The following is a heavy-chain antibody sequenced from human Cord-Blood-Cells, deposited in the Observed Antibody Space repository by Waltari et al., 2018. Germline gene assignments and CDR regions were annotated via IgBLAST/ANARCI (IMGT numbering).Heavy chain of an antibody. CDR3: ARGAFTYYYDSSGYYFDY. D-gene: IGHD3-22*01. CDR1: GFTFSSYA. CDR2: ISYDGSKK. Sequence: QVQLVESGGGVVQPGRSLRLSCAASGFTFSSYAMHWVRQAPGKGLEWVAVISYDGSKKYYADSVKGRFTISRDNSKNTLYLQMNSLRAEDTAVYYCARGAFTYYYDSSGYYFDYWGQGTLVTVSS. V-gene: IGHV3-30-3*01. J-gene: IGHJ4*02.